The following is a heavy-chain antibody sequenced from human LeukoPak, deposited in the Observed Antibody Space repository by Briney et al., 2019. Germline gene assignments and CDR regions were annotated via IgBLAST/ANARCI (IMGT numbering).Heavy chain of an antibody. CDR1: GGSISSYY. CDR2: IYYSGST. D-gene: IGHD5-18*01. J-gene: IGHJ4*02. Sequence: SETLSLXCTVSGGSISSYYWSWIRQPPGKGLEWIGYIYYSGSTNYNPSLKSRVTISVDTSKNQFSLKLSSVTAADTAVYYCARARGTAMVSLDYWGQGTLVTVSS. V-gene: IGHV4-59*01. CDR3: ARARGTAMVSLDY.